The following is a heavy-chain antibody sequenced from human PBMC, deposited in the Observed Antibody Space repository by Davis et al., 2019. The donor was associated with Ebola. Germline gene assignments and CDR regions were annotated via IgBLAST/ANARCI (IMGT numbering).Heavy chain of an antibody. Sequence: SLKISCAASGFTFSSYGMHWVRQAPGKGLEWVAVIWYDGSNKYYADSVKGRFTISRDNAKNSLYLQMNSLRAEDTAVYYCARERAPTYFDYWGQGTLVTVSS. CDR3: ARERAPTYFDY. V-gene: IGHV3-33*01. J-gene: IGHJ4*02. D-gene: IGHD1-26*01. CDR1: GFTFSSYG. CDR2: IWYDGSNK.